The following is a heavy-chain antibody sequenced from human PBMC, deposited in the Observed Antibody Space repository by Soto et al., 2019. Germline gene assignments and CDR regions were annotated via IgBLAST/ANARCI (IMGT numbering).Heavy chain of an antibody. Sequence: QVQLVQSGAEVKKPGSSVKVSCKASGGTFSSYAISWVRQAPGQGLEWRGGIIPIFCTGNYAQKFQGRVTITADESTSTAHMELSSLRSEDTAVYYCARERGQDMVRGVGWFDPWGQGTLVTVSS. CDR1: GGTFSSYA. CDR3: ARERGQDMVRGVGWFDP. J-gene: IGHJ5*02. CDR2: IIPIFCTG. D-gene: IGHD3-10*01. V-gene: IGHV1-69*12.